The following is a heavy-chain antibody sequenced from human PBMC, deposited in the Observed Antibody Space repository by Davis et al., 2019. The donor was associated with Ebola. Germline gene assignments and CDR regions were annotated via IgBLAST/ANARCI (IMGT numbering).Heavy chain of an antibody. J-gene: IGHJ4*02. Sequence: GGSLRLSCAASGFPFSNAWMNWVRLAPGKGLEWVARIKRDSDEGTRDYAASVRGRFIISRDDGGNTLYLNMNRLKTEDTATYHCATDEGGSRYWGQGAPVIVSS. CDR1: GFPFSNAW. D-gene: IGHD1-26*01. CDR3: ATDEGGSRY. CDR2: IKRDSDEGTR. V-gene: IGHV3-15*07.